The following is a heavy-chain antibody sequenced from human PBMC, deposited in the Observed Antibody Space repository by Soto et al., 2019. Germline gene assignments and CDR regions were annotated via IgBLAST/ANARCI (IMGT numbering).Heavy chain of an antibody. J-gene: IGHJ4*02. CDR1: GYTFTSYY. D-gene: IGHD3-10*01. CDR3: ARDRGGSGSVDY. Sequence: QVQLVHSGAEVKKPGASVKVSCKASGYTFTSYYMYWVRQAPGQGLEWLGIINPSGGSTSYSQKFQGRVTMSRDTSTSTVYMELSSLRSEDTAVYYCARDRGGSGSVDYWGQGTLVTVSS. V-gene: IGHV1-46*01. CDR2: INPSGGST.